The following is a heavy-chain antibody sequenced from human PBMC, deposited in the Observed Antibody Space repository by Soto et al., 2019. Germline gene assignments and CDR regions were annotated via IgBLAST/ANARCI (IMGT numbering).Heavy chain of an antibody. CDR1: GGSVSGYY. D-gene: IGHD1-1*01. V-gene: IGHV4-59*08. CDR2: IYYRGTT. Sequence: TLSLTCTVSGGSVSGYYWRWIRQPPGKGLEWIGYIYYRGTTIYSPSLDRRVTLSVDTAKDQVSLKLTSVTPADTAVYYCARHPTIARFENGLDVWGQGTMV. CDR3: ARHPTIARFENGLDV. J-gene: IGHJ6*02.